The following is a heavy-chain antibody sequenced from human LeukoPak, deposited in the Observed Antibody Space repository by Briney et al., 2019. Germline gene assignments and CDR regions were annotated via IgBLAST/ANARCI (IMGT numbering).Heavy chain of an antibody. Sequence: GGSLRLSCAASGFTFSSYAMNWVRQAPGKELEGVSAITGSGGSTYYVDSVKGRFSISRDNSKNTVFLQMNSLRAEDTAVYYCAKGRYTYYGSGSYPDYWGQGTLVTVSS. V-gene: IGHV3-23*01. CDR1: GFTFSSYA. CDR2: ITGSGGST. D-gene: IGHD3-10*01. J-gene: IGHJ4*02. CDR3: AKGRYTYYGSGSYPDY.